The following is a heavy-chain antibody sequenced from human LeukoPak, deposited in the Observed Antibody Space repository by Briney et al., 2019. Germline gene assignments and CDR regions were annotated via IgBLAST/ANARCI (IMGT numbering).Heavy chain of an antibody. J-gene: IGHJ4*02. CDR3: AREHRHEGATVDS. V-gene: IGHV3-74*01. D-gene: IGHD1-26*01. CDR1: GFTFSSYW. Sequence: GGSLRLSCAASGFTFSSYWMPWVRQAPGKGLVWVSRIERDGRSTSYADSVRGRFTISRDSAKNTLYLKMNSLRAEDTAVYYCAREHRHEGATVDSWGQGTLVTVSS. CDR2: IERDGRST.